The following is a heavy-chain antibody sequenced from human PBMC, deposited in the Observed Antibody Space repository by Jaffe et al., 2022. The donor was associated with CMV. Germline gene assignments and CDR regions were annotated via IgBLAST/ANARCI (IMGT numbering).Heavy chain of an antibody. CDR1: GGSISSYY. D-gene: IGHD6-19*01. CDR3: ARLGSGGGWYKWFDP. J-gene: IGHJ5*02. CDR2: IYYSGST. Sequence: QVQLQESGPGLVKPSETLSLTCTVSGGSISSYYWSWIRQPPGKGLEWIGYIYYSGSTNYNPSLKSRVTISVDTSKNQFSLKLSSVTAADTAVYYCARLGSGGGWYKWFDPWGQGTLVTVSS. V-gene: IGHV4-59*01.